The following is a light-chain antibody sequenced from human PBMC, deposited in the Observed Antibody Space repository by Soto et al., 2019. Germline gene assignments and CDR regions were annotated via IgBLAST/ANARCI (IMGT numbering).Light chain of an antibody. J-gene: IGKJ1*01. Sequence: IQMTQSPSTLSASVGDRVTITCRASENINMWLAWYQQKPGQAPRLLIQRASRVERGVPSRFSGSGSGTEFTLTISSLQPDDVAIYYCQQYNDYSWTFGQGTKVDIK. CDR3: QQYNDYSWT. V-gene: IGKV1-5*03. CDR2: RAS. CDR1: ENINMW.